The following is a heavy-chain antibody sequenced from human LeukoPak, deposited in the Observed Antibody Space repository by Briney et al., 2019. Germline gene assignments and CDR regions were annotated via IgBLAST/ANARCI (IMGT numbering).Heavy chain of an antibody. CDR3: ARDGYCSGGSCPLGALYYYGMDV. Sequence: GGSLRLSCAASGFTFSDYYMSWIRQAPGKGLEWVSYISSSGSTIYYADSVKGRFTISRDNAKNSLYLQMNSLRAEDTAVYYCARDGYCSGGSCPLGALYYYGMDVWGQGTTVTVSS. D-gene: IGHD2-15*01. CDR1: GFTFSDYY. V-gene: IGHV3-11*01. CDR2: ISSSGSTI. J-gene: IGHJ6*02.